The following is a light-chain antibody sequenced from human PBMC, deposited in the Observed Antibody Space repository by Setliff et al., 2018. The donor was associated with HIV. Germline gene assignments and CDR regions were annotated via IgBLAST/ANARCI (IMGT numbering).Light chain of an antibody. Sequence: QSALTQPASVSGSPGQSITISCTGTSSDVGGYNYVSWYQQHPGRAPKLIIYDVSSRPSGVSSRFSGSKSGNTASLTISGLHSDDEADYYCLSYTSASTWVFGGGTKVTVL. CDR1: SSDVGGYNY. J-gene: IGLJ3*02. CDR3: LSYTSASTWV. CDR2: DVS. V-gene: IGLV2-14*03.